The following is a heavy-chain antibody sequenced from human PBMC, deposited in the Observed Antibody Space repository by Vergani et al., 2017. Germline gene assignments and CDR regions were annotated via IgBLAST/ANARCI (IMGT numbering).Heavy chain of an antibody. CDR2: IYYSGST. Sequence: QVQLQQWGAGLLKPSETLSLTCTVSGGSISSGGYYWSWIRQHPGKGLEWIGYIYYSGSTYYNPSLKSRVTISVDTSKNQFSLKLSSVTAADTAVYYCAMTIWGGYSGFSGRGDAFDIWGQGTMVTVSS. D-gene: IGHD5-12*01. J-gene: IGHJ3*02. V-gene: IGHV4-31*03. CDR1: GGSISSGGYY. CDR3: AMTIWGGYSGFSGRGDAFDI.